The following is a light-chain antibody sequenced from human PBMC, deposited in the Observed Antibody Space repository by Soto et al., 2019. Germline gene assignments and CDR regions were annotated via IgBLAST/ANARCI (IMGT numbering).Light chain of an antibody. J-gene: IGLJ2*01. CDR2: DDS. Sequence: SYELIQPPSVSVAPGQMARITCGGNNIGSKSVHWYQQKPGQAPVLVVYDDSDRPSGIPERLSGSNSGNTATLTISRAEAGDEADYYWQVWDGSSEHVVFGGGTKLTVL. CDR1: NIGSKS. V-gene: IGLV3-21*02. CDR3: QVWDGSSEHVV.